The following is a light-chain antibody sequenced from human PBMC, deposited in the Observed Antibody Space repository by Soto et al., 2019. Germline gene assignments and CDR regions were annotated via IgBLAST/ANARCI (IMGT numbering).Light chain of an antibody. J-gene: IGKJ2*01. CDR1: QSVYGNY. CDR2: GAS. V-gene: IGKV3-20*01. CDR3: QQYGSSPFT. Sequence: VLTQSPVTLSLSPGERATLSCRASQSVYGNYLAWYQQKPGQAPRLLIYGASGRNSGIPRRFSGSGSGTDFTLTITRLEPQDFAVYYCQQYGSSPFTFGQGTKVEIK.